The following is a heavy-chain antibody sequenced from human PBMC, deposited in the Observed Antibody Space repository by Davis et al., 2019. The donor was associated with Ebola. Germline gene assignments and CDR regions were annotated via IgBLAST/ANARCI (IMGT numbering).Heavy chain of an antibody. J-gene: IGHJ6*04. V-gene: IGHV3-33*03. CDR3: AKDSRPLNVDYYYGMDV. CDR2: IWYDGTNE. CDR1: GFTFRSYG. D-gene: IGHD5-12*01. Sequence: GESLKISCAASGFTFRSYGMHWVRQAPGKGLEWVAVIWYDGTNEYHADSVKGRFTISRDNAKNSLYLQMNSLRPEDTALYYCAKDSRPLNVDYYYGMDVWGKGTTVTVSS.